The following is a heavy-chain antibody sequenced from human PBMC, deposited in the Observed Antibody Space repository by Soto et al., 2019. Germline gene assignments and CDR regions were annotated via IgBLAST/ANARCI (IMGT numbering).Heavy chain of an antibody. CDR3: VKEVVNSGWTHFDF. CDR1: GFTFNTYA. J-gene: IGHJ4*02. V-gene: IGHV3-23*01. Sequence: EVQLLESGGGLVQPGGSQRLSCAASGFTFNTYAMSWVRQSPGKGLEWVSAISDSGGRTYYAASVRGRFTISRDNSRDMLYLQMNSLRDEDTAVYFCVKEVVNSGWTHFDFWGQGTLVTVSS. CDR2: ISDSGGRT. D-gene: IGHD6-19*01.